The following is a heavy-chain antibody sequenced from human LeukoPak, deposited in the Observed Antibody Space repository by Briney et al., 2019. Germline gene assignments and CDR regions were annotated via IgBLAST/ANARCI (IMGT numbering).Heavy chain of an antibody. CDR2: IYYSGST. CDR3: ARHDWEHYFDY. V-gene: IGHV4-59*08. J-gene: IGHJ4*02. CDR1: GGSISSYY. D-gene: IGHD1-26*01. Sequence: SETLSLTCTVSGGSISSYYWSWIRQPPGKGLEWIGYIYYSGSTNYNPSLKSRVTISVDTSKNQFSLKLSSVTAADTAVYYCARHDWEHYFDYWGQGTLVTVSS.